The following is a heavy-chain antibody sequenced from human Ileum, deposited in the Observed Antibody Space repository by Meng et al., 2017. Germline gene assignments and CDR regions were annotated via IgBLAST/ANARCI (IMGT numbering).Heavy chain of an antibody. CDR1: GGSVSSGSYY. J-gene: IGHJ4*02. D-gene: IGHD5-18*01. CDR3: ARAETALDY. CDR2: IYYTGST. Sequence: EVGPGLVGASETLALTCTVSGGSVSSGSYYWNWIRKPPGKGPEWIAYIYYTGSTNYNPSLKSRVIISADTSKNQFSLKLSSVTAADTAVYYCARAETALDYWGQGTLVTVSS. V-gene: IGHV4-61*01.